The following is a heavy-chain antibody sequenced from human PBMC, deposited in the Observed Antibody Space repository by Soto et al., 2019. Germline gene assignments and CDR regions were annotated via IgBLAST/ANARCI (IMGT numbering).Heavy chain of an antibody. D-gene: IGHD3-10*01. CDR2: IIPIFGTA. J-gene: IGHJ4*02. CDR3: ARGAHYHYGSGSYDPLDY. Sequence: QVQLVQSGAEVKKPGSSVKVSCKASGGTFSSYAISWVRQAPGQGLEWMGGIIPIFGTANYAQKFQGRVTITADESTSTAYMELSSLRSEDTAVYYCARGAHYHYGSGSYDPLDYWGQGTLVTVSS. V-gene: IGHV1-69*01. CDR1: GGTFSSYA.